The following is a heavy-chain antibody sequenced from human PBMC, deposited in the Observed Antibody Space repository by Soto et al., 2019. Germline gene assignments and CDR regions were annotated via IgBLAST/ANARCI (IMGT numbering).Heavy chain of an antibody. D-gene: IGHD2-2*01. V-gene: IGHV3-7*01. CDR3: ARDLCSTISCCFDY. CDR2: MKQDGSEK. J-gene: IGHJ4*02. CDR1: GFTFSDYW. Sequence: EVQLVESGGGLVQPGGSLRLSCTASGFTFSDYWMSWVRQDPGKGLEWVASMKQDGSEKKYMDSVKGRFTISRDNARNSLYLQMNSLRAEDTAVYFCARDLCSTISCCFDYWGQGTLVTVSS.